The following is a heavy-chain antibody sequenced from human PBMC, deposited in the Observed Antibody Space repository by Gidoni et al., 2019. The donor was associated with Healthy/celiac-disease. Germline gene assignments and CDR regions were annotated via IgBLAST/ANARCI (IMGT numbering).Heavy chain of an antibody. J-gene: IGHJ4*02. CDR1: GAPTSSAGDY. CDR2: IYSSGSS. CDR3: ASDYYDSSGFYLIDY. Sequence: QVQPQESGPGLVKTSQTLSLTGTAPGAPTSSAGDYWRWIRQPAGKGLEWIGRIYSSGSSNYNPSLQSRVTISVDTSKKQFSLKLSSVTAADTAVYYCASDYYDSSGFYLIDYWGQGTLVTVSS. D-gene: IGHD3-22*01. V-gene: IGHV4-61*02.